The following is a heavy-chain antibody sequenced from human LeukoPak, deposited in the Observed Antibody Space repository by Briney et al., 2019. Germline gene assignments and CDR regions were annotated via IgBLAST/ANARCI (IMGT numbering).Heavy chain of an antibody. CDR1: GYTFTSCG. CDR2: ISAYNGNT. J-gene: IGHJ4*01. CDR3: ARRGEEWDRGYDLGYYFDY. D-gene: IGHD5-12*01. Sequence: SSVKVSCKPSGYTFTSCGISWVRQAAGQGLEWMGWISAYNGNTNYAQKLQGRVPIITDTSTNTAYTELRSLRSDDTAVYYCARRGEEWDRGYDLGYYFDYRGHGDLVTVSS. V-gene: IGHV1-18*01.